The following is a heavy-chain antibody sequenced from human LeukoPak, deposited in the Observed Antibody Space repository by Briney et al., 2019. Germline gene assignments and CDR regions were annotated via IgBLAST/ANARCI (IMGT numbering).Heavy chain of an antibody. Sequence: APVTDSRMAPGYSLRSFGINGVRQAPGQGLEWMGWVSAYNSDASYAQKLQGRVTMTTDTSTSTDYMDLRCLRSDDTAVYYCARGGYYGSGSFPDYWGQGTLVTVSS. J-gene: IGHJ4*02. D-gene: IGHD3-10*01. CDR2: VSAYNSDA. V-gene: IGHV1-18*01. CDR3: ARGGYYGSGSFPDY. CDR1: GYSLRSFG.